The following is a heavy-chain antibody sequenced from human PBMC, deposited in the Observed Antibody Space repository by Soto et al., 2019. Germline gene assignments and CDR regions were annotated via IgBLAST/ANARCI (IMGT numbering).Heavy chain of an antibody. V-gene: IGHV3-9*01. CDR1: GFTFDAYP. J-gene: IGHJ3*01. CDR3: VRDDAFDL. Sequence: EVQLVESGGGLVQPGRSLRLSCAASGFTFDAYPMHWVRQAPGKGLEWVAGLAWDGGSIEYVDSVEGRFTISRDNANNSLCLQMSSLRVEDRALYYCVRDDAFDLWGQGTQVTVSS. CDR2: LAWDGGSI.